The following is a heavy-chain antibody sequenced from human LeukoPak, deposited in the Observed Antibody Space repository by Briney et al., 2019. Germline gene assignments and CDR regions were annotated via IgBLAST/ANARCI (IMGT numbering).Heavy chain of an antibody. J-gene: IGHJ4*02. CDR3: AKERFLEWLYSYYFDY. CDR2: IWYDGSKK. V-gene: IGHV3-33*06. CDR1: GFTFRSYG. D-gene: IGHD3-3*01. Sequence: GRSLGLSCAASGFTFRSYGMHWVRQAPGRGLEWVAVIWYDGSKKYYANSVKGRFTISRDNFKKILYLQMNSLRAGDTAVYYCAKERFLEWLYSYYFDYWGQGTLVTVSS.